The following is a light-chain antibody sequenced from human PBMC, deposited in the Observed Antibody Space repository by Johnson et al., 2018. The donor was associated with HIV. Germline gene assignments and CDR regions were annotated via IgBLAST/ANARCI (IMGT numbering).Light chain of an antibody. Sequence: QSVLTQPPSVSAAPGQKVTISCSGSSSNIGNNYVSWYQQLPETAPKLLIYDNNKRPSGIPDRFSGSKSGTSATLGITGLQTGEEADYYCGTWDSSLGAHYVFGTGTKVTVL. CDR3: GTWDSSLGAHYV. V-gene: IGLV1-51*01. CDR1: SSNIGNNY. CDR2: DNN. J-gene: IGLJ1*01.